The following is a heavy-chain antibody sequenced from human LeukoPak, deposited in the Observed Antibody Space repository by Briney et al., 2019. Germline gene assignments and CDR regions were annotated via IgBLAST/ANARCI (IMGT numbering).Heavy chain of an antibody. CDR1: GFTFSSYA. J-gene: IGHJ6*02. D-gene: IGHD4-11*01. Sequence: GGPLRLSCAASGFTFSSYAMHWVRQAPGKGLEWVAVISYDGSNKYYADSVKGRFTISRDNSKNTLYLQMNSLRAEDTAVYYCARDSKPTYYYYGMDVWGQGTTVTVSS. V-gene: IGHV3-30-3*01. CDR2: ISYDGSNK. CDR3: ARDSKPTYYYYGMDV.